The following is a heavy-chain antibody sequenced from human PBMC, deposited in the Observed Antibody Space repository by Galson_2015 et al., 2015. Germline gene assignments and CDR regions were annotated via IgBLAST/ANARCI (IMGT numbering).Heavy chain of an antibody. J-gene: IGHJ4*02. Sequence: SLRLSCAASGFTFRSYNMNWVRQAPGKGLAWLSYISSSSSTIYYADSVKGRFTISRDNAKNSLYLQMNSLRAEDTAVYYCARVYYYDSSGPVDYWGQGTLVTVSS. CDR2: ISSSSSTI. CDR3: ARVYYYDSSGPVDY. CDR1: GFTFRSYN. D-gene: IGHD3-22*01. V-gene: IGHV3-48*01.